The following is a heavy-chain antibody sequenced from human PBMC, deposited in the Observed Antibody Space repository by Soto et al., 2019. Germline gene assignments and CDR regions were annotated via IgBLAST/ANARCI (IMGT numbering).Heavy chain of an antibody. V-gene: IGHV4-31*03. J-gene: IGHJ4*02. CDR3: ARDRKTVASGNYFDY. CDR2: IYYSGST. CDR1: GGSISSGGYY. Sequence: SETLSLTCTVSGGSISSGGYYWSWIRQHPGKGLEWIGYIYYSGSTYYNPSLKSRVTISVDTSKNQFSLKLSSVTAADTAVYYCARDRKTVASGNYFDYWGQGTLVTVSS. D-gene: IGHD4-17*01.